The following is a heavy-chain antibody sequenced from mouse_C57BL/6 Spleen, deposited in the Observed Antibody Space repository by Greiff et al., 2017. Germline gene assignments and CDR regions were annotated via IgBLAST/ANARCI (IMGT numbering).Heavy chain of an antibody. Sequence: QVQLQQSGAELVKPGASVTLSCKASGYTFTSYWMHWVKQRPGQGLEWIGMIHPDSGSTNYNEKFKSKATLTVDKSSSTAYMQLSSLTSEDAEVYYSAKSDYYGSRYFDVWGTGTTVTVSS. J-gene: IGHJ1*03. CDR3: AKSDYYGSRYFDV. CDR1: GYTFTSYW. V-gene: IGHV1-64*01. CDR2: IHPDSGST. D-gene: IGHD1-1*01.